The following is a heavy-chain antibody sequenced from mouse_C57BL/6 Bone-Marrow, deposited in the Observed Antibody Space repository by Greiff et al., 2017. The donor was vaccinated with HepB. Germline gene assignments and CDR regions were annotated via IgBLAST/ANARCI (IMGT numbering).Heavy chain of an antibody. J-gene: IGHJ2*01. V-gene: IGHV10-1*01. CDR1: GFSFNTYA. CDR3: VRSSYSNYGEYYFDY. CDR2: IRSKSNNYAT. Sequence: EVHLVESGGGLVQPKGSLKLSCAASGFSFNTYAMNWVRQAPGKGLEWVARIRSKSNNYATYYADSVKDRFTISRDDSESMLYLQMNNLKTEDTAMYYCVRSSYSNYGEYYFDYWGQGTTLTVSS. D-gene: IGHD2-5*01.